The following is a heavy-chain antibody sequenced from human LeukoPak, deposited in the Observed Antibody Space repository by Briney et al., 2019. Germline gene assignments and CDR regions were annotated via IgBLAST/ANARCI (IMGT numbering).Heavy chain of an antibody. D-gene: IGHD2-15*01. CDR3: ARAVRGSGSWDTFDY. CDR1: GYSENFYG. V-gene: IGHV7-4-1*02. CDR2: INTNTGNP. Sequence: ASVKVSCKTSGYSENFYGITWVRQAPGQGLEWMGWINTNTGNPTYAQGFTGRFVFSLDTSVSTAYLQISSLKAEDTAVYYCARAVRGSGSWDTFDYWGQGTLVTVSS. J-gene: IGHJ4*02.